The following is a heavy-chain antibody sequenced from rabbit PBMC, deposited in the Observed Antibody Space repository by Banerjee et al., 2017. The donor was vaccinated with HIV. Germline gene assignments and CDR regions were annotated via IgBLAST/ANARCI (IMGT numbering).Heavy chain of an antibody. CDR2: IYGGSSGGKT. Sequence: QEQLVESGGGLVQPEGSLTLTCTASGFSFSSSYYMCWVRQAPGKGLEWIGCIYGGSSGGKTYYASWAKGRFTISKASSTTMTLQMTSLTAADTATYFCARDDTSSSGYVLSLWGQGTLVTVS. CDR1: GFSFSSSYY. D-gene: IGHD1-1*01. CDR3: ARDDTSSSGYVLSL. V-gene: IGHV1S45*01. J-gene: IGHJ3*01.